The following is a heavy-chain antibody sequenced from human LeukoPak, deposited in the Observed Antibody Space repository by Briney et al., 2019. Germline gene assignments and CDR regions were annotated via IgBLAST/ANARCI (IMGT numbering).Heavy chain of an antibody. CDR2: ISSSSSYI. Sequence: GGSLRLSCAASGFTCSSYSMNLVRQAPGKGLEWVSSISSSSSYIYYADSVKGRFTISRGNAKNSLYLQMNSLRAEDTAVYYCARDRSTIFGVVFPYYYGMDVWGQGTTVTVSS. J-gene: IGHJ6*02. CDR3: ARDRSTIFGVVFPYYYGMDV. V-gene: IGHV3-21*01. D-gene: IGHD3-3*01. CDR1: GFTCSSYS.